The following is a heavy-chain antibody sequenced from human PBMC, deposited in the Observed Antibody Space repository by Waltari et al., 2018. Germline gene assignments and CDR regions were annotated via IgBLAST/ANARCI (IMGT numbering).Heavy chain of an antibody. V-gene: IGHV4-31*01. CDR2: IYYSWST. J-gene: IGHJ4*02. Sequence: QVQLQESGPGLVKPSQTLSLTCTVSGGSISSGGSYWSWIRQHPGKGLEWIGYIYYSWSTYDNPSLKSLVTISVDTSKNQFSLKLSSVTAADTAVYYCARGYSSSWNFDYWGQGTLVTVSS. D-gene: IGHD6-13*01. CDR1: GGSISSGGSY. CDR3: ARGYSSSWNFDY.